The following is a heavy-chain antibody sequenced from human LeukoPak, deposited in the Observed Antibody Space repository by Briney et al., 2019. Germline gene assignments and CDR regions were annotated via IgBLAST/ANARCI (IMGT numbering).Heavy chain of an antibody. CDR3: ARGTSGFTIFDY. CDR1: GLTFSSSW. D-gene: IGHD5-12*01. V-gene: IGHV3-7*03. CDR2: INPDGNKK. J-gene: IGHJ4*02. Sequence: PGGSLRLSCAVSGLTFSSSWMDWVRQAPGKGLEWVASINPDGNKKYSADSVKGRFTISRDNAKNSLYLQMNSLRAEDTAVYYCARGTSGFTIFDYWGQGTLVTVSS.